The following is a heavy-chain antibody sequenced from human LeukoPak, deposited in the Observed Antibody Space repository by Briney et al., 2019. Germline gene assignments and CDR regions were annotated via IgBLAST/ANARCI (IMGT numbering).Heavy chain of an antibody. Sequence: GGSLRLSCAASGFSVSNNYMSWVRQAPGKGLEWVSVIYSGASTYHADSVKGRFTNSRDNSKNTLHLQMNNLRAEDTAVYYCARLRGYHYADAFDIWGQGTVVTVSS. CDR1: GFSVSNNY. D-gene: IGHD3-22*01. J-gene: IGHJ3*02. CDR2: IYSGAST. CDR3: ARLRGYHYADAFDI. V-gene: IGHV3-53*01.